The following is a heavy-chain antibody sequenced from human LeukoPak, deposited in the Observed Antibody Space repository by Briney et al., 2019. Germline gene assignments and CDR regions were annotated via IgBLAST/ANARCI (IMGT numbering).Heavy chain of an antibody. CDR3: ARGKEYDYVRGSYHSYYFDY. CDR2: IYHSGST. J-gene: IGHJ4*02. Sequence: SETLSLTCAVSGGSISSGGYSWSWIRQPPGKGLEWIGYIYHSGSTYYNPSLKSRVTISVDRSKNQFSLKLSSVTAADTAVYYCARGKEYDYVRGSYHSYYFDYWGQGTLVTVSS. V-gene: IGHV4-30-2*01. D-gene: IGHD3-16*02. CDR1: GGSISSGGYS.